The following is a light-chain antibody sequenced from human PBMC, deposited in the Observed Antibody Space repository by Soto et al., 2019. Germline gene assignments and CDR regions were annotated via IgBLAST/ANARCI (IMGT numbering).Light chain of an antibody. CDR3: SSYTTSATLV. V-gene: IGLV2-14*01. J-gene: IGLJ3*02. CDR1: NTDIGVYDY. CDR2: EVT. Sequence: QSALTQPASVSGSPGQSITISCTGTNTDIGVYDYVSWYQQHPGKAPKVIISEVTNPPSGVSNRFSGSKSGDTASLTISGLQSEDEADYYCSSYTTSATLVFGGGTKLTVL.